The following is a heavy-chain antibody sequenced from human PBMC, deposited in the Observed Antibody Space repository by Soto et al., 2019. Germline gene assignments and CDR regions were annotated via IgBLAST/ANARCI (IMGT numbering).Heavy chain of an antibody. CDR3: AKGDYYGMDV. J-gene: IGHJ6*02. V-gene: IGHV3-30*18. CDR1: GFTFSSYG. CDR2: ISYDGSNK. Sequence: GGSLRLSCAASGFTFSSYGMHWVRQAPGKGLEWVAVISYDGSNKYYADSVKGRFTISRDNSKNTLYLQMNSLRAEDTAVYYCAKGDYYGMDVWGQGTTVTVSS.